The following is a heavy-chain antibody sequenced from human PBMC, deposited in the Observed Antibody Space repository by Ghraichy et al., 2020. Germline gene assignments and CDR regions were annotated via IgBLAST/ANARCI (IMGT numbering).Heavy chain of an antibody. CDR3: AGAPASPASLEWLSPFDY. J-gene: IGHJ4*02. V-gene: IGHV4-39*01. Sequence: SETLSLTCTVSGASISSSNYYWGWTRQPPGKGLEWIGKIYSSGSTYYSSALKSRVTISADTSKNQVSLTLNSVTAADTAVYYCAGAPASPASLEWLSPFDYWGLGTLGTVSS. CDR2: IYSSGST. CDR1: GASISSSNYY. D-gene: IGHD3-3*01.